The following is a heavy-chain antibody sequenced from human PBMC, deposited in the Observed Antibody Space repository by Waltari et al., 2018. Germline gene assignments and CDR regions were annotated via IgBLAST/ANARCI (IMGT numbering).Heavy chain of an antibody. Sequence: QLQLQESGPGLVKPSETLSFTCTVSGGSISSSSYYWGWIRQPPGKGREWIGSIYYSGSTYYNPSLKSRVTISVDTSKNQFSLKLSSVTAADTVVYYCATKRESSASGFDYWGQGTLVTVSS. CDR2: IYYSGST. V-gene: IGHV4-39*01. CDR1: GGSISSSSYY. D-gene: IGHD6-19*01. J-gene: IGHJ4*02. CDR3: ATKRESSASGFDY.